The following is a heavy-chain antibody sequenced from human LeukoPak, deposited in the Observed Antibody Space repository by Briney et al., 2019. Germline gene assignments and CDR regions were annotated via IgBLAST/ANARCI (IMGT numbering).Heavy chain of an antibody. CDR3: ARESRGYSGYDYYHYMDV. Sequence: ASVKVSCKASGYTFTNYAISWVRQAPGQGLEWMGWISAYNGNTNYAQKLQGRVTMTTDTSTSTAYMELRSLRSDDTAVYYCARESRGYSGYDYYHYMDVWGKGTTVTVSS. D-gene: IGHD5-12*01. J-gene: IGHJ6*03. CDR2: ISAYNGNT. V-gene: IGHV1-18*01. CDR1: GYTFTNYA.